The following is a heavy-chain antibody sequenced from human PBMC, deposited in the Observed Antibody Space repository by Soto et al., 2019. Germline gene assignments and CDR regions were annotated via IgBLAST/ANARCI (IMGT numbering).Heavy chain of an antibody. CDR2: IYYSGST. CDR3: ARDFGRANYYDSSSYYLGAFDI. D-gene: IGHD3-22*01. Sequence: PSETLSLTCTVSGGSVSSGSYYWSWIRQPPGKGLEWIGYIYYSGSTNYNPSLKSRVTISVDTSKNQFSLKLSSVTAADTAVYYCARDFGRANYYDSSSYYLGAFDIWGQGTMVTVS. V-gene: IGHV4-61*01. CDR1: GGSVSSGSYY. J-gene: IGHJ3*02.